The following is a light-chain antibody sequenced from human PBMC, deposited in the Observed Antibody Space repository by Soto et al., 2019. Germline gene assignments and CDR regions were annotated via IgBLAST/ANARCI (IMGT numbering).Light chain of an antibody. V-gene: IGKV1-39*01. J-gene: IGKJ1*01. CDR1: QSVSSY. CDR3: QQSYSSPRT. CDR2: AAS. Sequence: DIPMTQSPSSLAASVGDRVTITCRASQSVSSYVNWYQQKPGKAPNLLIYAASSLQSGVPSRFSGSASGRDFTLTISSLQPEDVATYYCQQSYSSPRTFGQGTKVEIK.